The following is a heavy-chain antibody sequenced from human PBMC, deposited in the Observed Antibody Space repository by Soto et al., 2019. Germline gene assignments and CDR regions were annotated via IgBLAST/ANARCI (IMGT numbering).Heavy chain of an antibody. Sequence: SLRLSCTASGFTFGDYAMSWFRQAPGKGLEWVGFIRSKAYGGTTEYAASVKGRFTISRDDSKSIAYLQMNSLKTEDTAVYYCTRELRITIFGVVKYYYAMDVWGQGTTVTVSS. J-gene: IGHJ6*02. V-gene: IGHV3-49*03. CDR2: IRSKAYGGTT. CDR1: GFTFGDYA. D-gene: IGHD3-3*01. CDR3: TRELRITIFGVVKYYYAMDV.